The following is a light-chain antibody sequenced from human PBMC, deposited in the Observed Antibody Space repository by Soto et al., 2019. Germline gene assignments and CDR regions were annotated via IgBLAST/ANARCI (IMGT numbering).Light chain of an antibody. CDR3: QLLDSFPVT. J-gene: IGKJ5*01. V-gene: IGKV1-9*01. CDR2: AAS. CDR1: QGISSY. Sequence: DIQLTQSPSFLSASVGDRVTITCRASQGISSYLAWYQQKPGKAPNLLIYAASTLQSGVPSRFSGSGSGTEFTLTISSLQPEDFATYYCQLLDSFPVTFGQGTRL.